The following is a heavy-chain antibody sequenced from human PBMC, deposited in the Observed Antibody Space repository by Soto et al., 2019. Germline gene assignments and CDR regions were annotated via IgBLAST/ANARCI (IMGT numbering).Heavy chain of an antibody. J-gene: IGHJ6*02. D-gene: IGHD3-3*02. CDR3: VKDEGIEAMDV. Sequence: PGGSLRLSCAASGFTFSNYGMHWVRQAPGKGLEWVAIIWYDGSNDYYVDSVKGRFTISRDNSKNTLSLQMDSLRPDDTAIYFCVKDEGIEAMDVWGQGTTVTVSS. CDR2: IWYDGSND. V-gene: IGHV3-33*03. CDR1: GFTFSNYG.